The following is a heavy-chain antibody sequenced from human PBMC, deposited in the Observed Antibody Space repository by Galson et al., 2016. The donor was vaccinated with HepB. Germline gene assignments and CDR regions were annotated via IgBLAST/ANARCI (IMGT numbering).Heavy chain of an antibody. J-gene: IGHJ4*02. CDR3: AAVISGLSLDY. D-gene: IGHD6-19*01. Sequence: TLSPTCSVSGDSVTSGAYYWSWIRQPPGKGLEWFGYIYDSGTTSYNASLNCRLSISVATSKNQFFLKLSSVTAADTAVYYCAAVISGLSLDYWGQGILVTVSA. CDR1: GDSVTSGAYY. CDR2: IYDSGTT. V-gene: IGHV4-31*03.